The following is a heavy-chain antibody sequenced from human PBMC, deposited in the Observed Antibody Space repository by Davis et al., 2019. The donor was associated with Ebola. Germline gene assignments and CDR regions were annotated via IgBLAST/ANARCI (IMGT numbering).Heavy chain of an antibody. CDR1: GYTFTSYG. CDR3: ARERGRYYRDKWFDP. J-gene: IGHJ5*02. Sequence: ASVKVSCKASGYTFTSYGISWVRQAPGQGLEWMGWISAYNGNTKYAQKLQGRVTMTTDTSSGTAYMEPSSLRSEDTAVYYCARERGRYYRDKWFDPWGQGTLVTVSS. CDR2: ISAYNGNT. V-gene: IGHV1-18*01. D-gene: IGHD4-11*01.